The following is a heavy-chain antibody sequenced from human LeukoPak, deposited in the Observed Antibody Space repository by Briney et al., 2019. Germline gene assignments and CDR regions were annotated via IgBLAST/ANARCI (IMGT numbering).Heavy chain of an antibody. D-gene: IGHD4-17*01. J-gene: IGHJ4*02. V-gene: IGHV3-30*02. Sequence: GGSLRLSCAASGFTFSSYGMHWVRQAPGKGLEWVAFIRYDGSNKYYADSVKGRFTISRDNSKNTLYLQMNSLRAEDTAVYYCARFSDYGDYGFGYWGQGTLVTVSS. CDR2: IRYDGSNK. CDR1: GFTFSSYG. CDR3: ARFSDYGDYGFGY.